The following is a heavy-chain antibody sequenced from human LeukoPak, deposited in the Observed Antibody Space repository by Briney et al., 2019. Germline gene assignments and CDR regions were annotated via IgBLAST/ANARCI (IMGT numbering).Heavy chain of an antibody. CDR3: ARPANLCYASDAFDI. D-gene: IGHD2-8*01. J-gene: IGHJ3*02. V-gene: IGHV1-18*01. CDR1: GYSFTNYA. CDR2: ISGYTGNT. Sequence: ASVKVSCKASGYSFTNYAINWVRQAPGQGLEWMGWISGYTGNTNYAQKFQGRVTMTANTSTNTASMELRSLRSDDTAVYYCARPANLCYASDAFDIWGQGTMVTVSS.